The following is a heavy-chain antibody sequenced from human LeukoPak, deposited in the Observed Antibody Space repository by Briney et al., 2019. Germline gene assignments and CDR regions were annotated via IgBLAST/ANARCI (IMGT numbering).Heavy chain of an antibody. J-gene: IGHJ4*02. CDR1: GFTFSSYA. V-gene: IGHV3-23*01. Sequence: GGSLRLSCAASGFTFSSYAMSWVRQAPGKGLEWVSGISGSGSNTFYADSVKGRFTISRDNSRNTLYLQMNRLRAEDTAVYYCAKETYDSSGYFVDCWGQRTLVTVSS. CDR3: AKETYDSSGYFVDC. CDR2: ISGSGSNT. D-gene: IGHD3-22*01.